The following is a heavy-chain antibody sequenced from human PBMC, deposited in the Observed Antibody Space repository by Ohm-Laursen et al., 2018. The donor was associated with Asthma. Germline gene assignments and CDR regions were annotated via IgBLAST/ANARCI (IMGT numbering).Heavy chain of an antibody. D-gene: IGHD3-3*01. V-gene: IGHV1-18*04. CDR2: ISAKNGNT. CDR1: GYTFTDYG. CDR3: ARDSTIFGGGFGY. J-gene: IGHJ4*02. Sequence: GASVKVSCKASGYTFTDYGISWVRQAPGQGLEWMGWISAKNGNTDFTQKLQGRVTLTTDTSTSTAYMEVRSLTSDDTAVYYCARDSTIFGGGFGYWGQGTLVTVSS.